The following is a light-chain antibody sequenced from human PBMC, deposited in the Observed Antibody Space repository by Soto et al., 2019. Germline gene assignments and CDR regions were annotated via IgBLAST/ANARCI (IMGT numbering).Light chain of an antibody. Sequence: DIQMTQSPSSLSASVGDRVTITCRASQSISSYLNWYQQKPGKAPKLLIYAASSLQSVVPSRFSGSGSGTDFTLTISSLQPEDFATYYCQQSYSTPWTFGQVTKVEI. J-gene: IGKJ1*01. CDR3: QQSYSTPWT. CDR2: AAS. V-gene: IGKV1-39*01. CDR1: QSISSY.